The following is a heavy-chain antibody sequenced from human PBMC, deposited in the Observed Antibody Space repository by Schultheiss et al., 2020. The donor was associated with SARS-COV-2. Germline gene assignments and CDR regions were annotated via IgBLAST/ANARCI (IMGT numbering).Heavy chain of an antibody. V-gene: IGHV3-21*04. Sequence: GGSLRLSCAASGFTFSSYSMNWVRQAPGKGLEWVSSISSSSSYIYYADSVKGRFTISRDNAKNSLYLQMNSLRAEDTALYYCAKALSSTIVDHFDYWGQGTLVTVSS. CDR2: ISSSSSYI. CDR3: AKALSSTIVDHFDY. CDR1: GFTFSSYS. J-gene: IGHJ4*02. D-gene: IGHD5-24*01.